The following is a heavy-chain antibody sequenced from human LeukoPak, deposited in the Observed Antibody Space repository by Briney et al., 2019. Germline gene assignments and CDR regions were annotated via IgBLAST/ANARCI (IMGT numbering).Heavy chain of an antibody. CDR2: INHSGST. Sequence: PSETLSLTCAVYGGSFSGYYWSWIRQPPGKGLEWIGEINHSGSTNYNPSLKSGVTISVDTSKNQFSLKLRSVTAADMAVYYCARALRDVGMDVWGQGTTVTVSS. CDR3: ARALRDVGMDV. CDR1: GGSFSGYY. V-gene: IGHV4-34*01. J-gene: IGHJ6*02. D-gene: IGHD5-24*01.